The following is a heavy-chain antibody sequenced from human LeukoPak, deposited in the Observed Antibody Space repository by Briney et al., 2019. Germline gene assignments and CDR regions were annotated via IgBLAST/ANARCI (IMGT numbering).Heavy chain of an antibody. CDR2: ISYDGSNK. D-gene: IGHD3-10*01. Sequence: HPGGSLRLSCAASGFTFSSYAMHWVRQAPGKGLEWVAVISYDGSNKYYADSVKGRFTISRDNSKNTLYLQMNSLRAEDTAVYYCAKDYNRAYYYGSGFDYWGQGTLVTVSS. J-gene: IGHJ4*02. V-gene: IGHV3-30*04. CDR3: AKDYNRAYYYGSGFDY. CDR1: GFTFSSYA.